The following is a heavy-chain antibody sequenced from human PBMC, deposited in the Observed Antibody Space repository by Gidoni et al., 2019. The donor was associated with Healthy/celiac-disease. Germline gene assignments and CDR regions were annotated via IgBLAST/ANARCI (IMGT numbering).Heavy chain of an antibody. CDR3: TSGEYCGGDCPDAFDI. CDR1: GFTFSGSD. J-gene: IGHJ3*02. Sequence: EVQLVESGGGLVQPGGSLKLSCAASGFTFSGSDLHWVRQASGKGLEWVGRIRSKANSYATAYAASVKGRFTISRDDSKNTAYLQMNSLKTEDTAVYYCTSGEYCGGDCPDAFDIWGQGTMVTVSS. V-gene: IGHV3-73*02. CDR2: IRSKANSYAT. D-gene: IGHD2-21*02.